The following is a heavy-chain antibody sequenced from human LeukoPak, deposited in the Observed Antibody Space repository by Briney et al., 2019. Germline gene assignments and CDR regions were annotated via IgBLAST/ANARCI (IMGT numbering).Heavy chain of an antibody. Sequence: GGSLRLSCAASGFTFSSYAMSWVRQAPGKGLEWVSAISGSGGSTYYADSVKGRFTISRDNSKNTLYLQMNSLRAEDTAVYYCATITMVRGVITDYYYGMDVWGQGTTVTVSS. CDR1: GFTFSSYA. CDR3: ATITMVRGVITDYYYGMDV. D-gene: IGHD3-10*01. CDR2: ISGSGGST. J-gene: IGHJ6*02. V-gene: IGHV3-23*01.